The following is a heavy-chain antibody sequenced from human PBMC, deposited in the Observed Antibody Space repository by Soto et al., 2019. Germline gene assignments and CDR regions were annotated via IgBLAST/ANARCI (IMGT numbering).Heavy chain of an antibody. Sequence: VGSLRLSCAASGFTFSSYGMHWVRQAPGKGLEWVAVISYDGSNKYYANSVKGRFTISRDNSKNTLYLQMNSLRSEDTAVYYCARGAITTQYYYDSSGYHYYFDYCGQRTLVTVSS. J-gene: IGHJ4*02. CDR2: ISYDGSNK. CDR1: GFTFSSYG. CDR3: ARGAITTQYYYDSSGYHYYFDY. V-gene: IGHV3-30*03. D-gene: IGHD3-22*01.